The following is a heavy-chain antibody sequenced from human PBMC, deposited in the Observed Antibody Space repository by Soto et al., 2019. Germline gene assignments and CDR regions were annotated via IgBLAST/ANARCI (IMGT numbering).Heavy chain of an antibody. CDR2: ISGSSSTI. D-gene: IGHD6-13*01. J-gene: IGHJ4*02. CDR3: ARDISSSRNY. CDR1: GFTFSSYN. Sequence: GSLRLSCAASGFTFSSYNMNWVRQAPGKGLEWVSYISGSSSTIYYADSVKGRFTISRDNAKNSLYLLMNSLRAEDTAVYYCARDISSSRNYWGQGTLVTVSS. V-gene: IGHV3-48*01.